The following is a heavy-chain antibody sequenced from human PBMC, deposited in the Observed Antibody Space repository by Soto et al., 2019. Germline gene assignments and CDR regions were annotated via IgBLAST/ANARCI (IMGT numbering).Heavy chain of an antibody. Sequence: GGSLRLSCAASGFTFSRYDMHWVRQATGKCLEWVLSIGSGGYTYYADSVKGRFSISRENAKNSLFLQMNSLRDGDTAVYYCARRSGSRQYYFDYWGQGTLVTVSS. CDR2: IGSGGYT. CDR1: GFTFSRYD. V-gene: IGHV3-13*01. CDR3: ARRSGSRQYYFDY. D-gene: IGHD3-10*01. J-gene: IGHJ4*02.